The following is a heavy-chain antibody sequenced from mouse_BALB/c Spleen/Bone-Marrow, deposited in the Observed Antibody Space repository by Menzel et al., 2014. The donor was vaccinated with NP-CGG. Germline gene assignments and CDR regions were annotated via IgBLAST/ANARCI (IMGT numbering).Heavy chain of an antibody. CDR2: INPDSNTI. V-gene: IGHV4-1*02. CDR3: SRLGYYGGFAY. Sequence: VQLQQSGGGLVQPGGSLKLSCAASGFDFSRYWMSWVRQAPGKGLEWIGEINPDSNTINYTPSLKDKFIISRDNAKNALYLQMRKVRSEDTALYYCSRLGYYGGFAYWGQGTLVTVSA. J-gene: IGHJ3*01. CDR1: GFDFSRYW. D-gene: IGHD2-3*01.